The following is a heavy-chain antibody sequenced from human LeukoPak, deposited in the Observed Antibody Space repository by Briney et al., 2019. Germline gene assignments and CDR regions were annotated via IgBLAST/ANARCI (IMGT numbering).Heavy chain of an antibody. CDR2: IYYSGST. CDR3: ARHRGVGALT. Sequence: SETLSLTCTVSGGSISSYYWNWIRQPPGKGLEWIGNIYYSGSTNYNPFLKSRVTISVDMSKNQFSLRLSSVTAADTAVYYCARHRGVGALTWGQGTLVTVSS. D-gene: IGHD3-10*01. J-gene: IGHJ5*02. V-gene: IGHV4-59*08. CDR1: GGSISSYY.